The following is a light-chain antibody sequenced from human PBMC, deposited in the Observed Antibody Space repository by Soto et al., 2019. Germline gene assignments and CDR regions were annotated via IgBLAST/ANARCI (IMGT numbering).Light chain of an antibody. J-gene: IGLJ3*02. CDR1: SSDVGGYNY. CDR2: EVS. Sequence: QSVLTQPASVSGSPGQSITISCTGTSSDVGGYNYVSWYQQNPGKAPKLMLYEVSNRPSGVSNRFSGSKSGNTASLTISGLQAEDEADYYCSSYTSSSTWVFGGGTKVTVL. V-gene: IGLV2-14*01. CDR3: SSYTSSSTWV.